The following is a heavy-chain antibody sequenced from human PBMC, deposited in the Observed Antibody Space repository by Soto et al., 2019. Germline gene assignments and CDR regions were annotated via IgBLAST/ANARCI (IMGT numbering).Heavy chain of an antibody. CDR3: ESVNVYFES. J-gene: IGHJ4*02. V-gene: IGHV3-48*03. D-gene: IGHD2-8*01. Sequence: PGGSLRLSCAASGFTFSTYEMNWVRQAPGPGLQRESYINRSGDTKHYAHSAKGRFTISCDNAKNTLYLQMTSLRAEDTALYYCESVNVYFESWGQGTLVTVSS. CDR1: GFTFSTYE. CDR2: INRSGDTK.